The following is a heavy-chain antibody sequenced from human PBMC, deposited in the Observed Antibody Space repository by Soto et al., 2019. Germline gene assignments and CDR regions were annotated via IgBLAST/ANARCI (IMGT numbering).Heavy chain of an antibody. D-gene: IGHD6-19*01. V-gene: IGHV4-31*03. CDR1: GRSVSSGGYY. J-gene: IGHJ5*02. CDR2: IYHIGSP. CDR3: VRDRAMDSSGHWFDT. Sequence: SETLSLTCTVSGRSVSSGGYYWTWIRQHPGRGLEWIGYIYHIGSPYYNPSLESRVTISLGTSKNQFSLNLTSVTAADTAIYYCVRDRAMDSSGHWFDTWGQGTMVTVSS.